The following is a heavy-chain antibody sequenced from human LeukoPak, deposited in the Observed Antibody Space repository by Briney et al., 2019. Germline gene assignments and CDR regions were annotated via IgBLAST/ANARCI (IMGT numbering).Heavy chain of an antibody. D-gene: IGHD1-26*01. CDR3: AKSNGYGLVDI. CDR2: IFYSGST. CDR1: GGSISSYY. Sequence: SETLSLTCTVSGGSISSYYWSWIRQPPGKGLEWIGNIFYSGSTYYSPSLKSRFTISLDTARNQFSLKLNSVTAADTAVYYCAKSNGYGLVDIWGQGTMVTVSS. J-gene: IGHJ3*02. V-gene: IGHV4-59*12.